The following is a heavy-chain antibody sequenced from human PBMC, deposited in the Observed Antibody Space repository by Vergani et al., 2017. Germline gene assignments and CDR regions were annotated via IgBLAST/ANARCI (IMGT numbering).Heavy chain of an antibody. V-gene: IGHV5-51*03. D-gene: IGHD2-2*02. CDR2: IYPGDADT. CDR1: GYSFTSYW. CDR3: ARESPGVPAARPFDY. J-gene: IGHJ4*02. Sequence: EVQLVQSGAEVKKPGESLKISCKGSGYSFTSYWIAWVRQMPGKGLEWMEIIYPGDADTRYSPSFQGQVTISADKSISTAYLQWSSLKASDTAMYYCARESPGVPAARPFDYWGQGTLVTVSS.